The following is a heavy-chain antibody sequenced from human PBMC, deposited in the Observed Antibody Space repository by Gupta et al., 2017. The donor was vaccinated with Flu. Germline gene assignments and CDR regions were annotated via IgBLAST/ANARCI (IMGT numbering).Heavy chain of an antibody. D-gene: IGHD6-13*01. V-gene: IGHV4-39*01. J-gene: IGHJ4*02. CDR3: ARHVGLAAGIDPDYFDY. CDR1: GGSISSSSYY. CDR2: IYYSGRT. Sequence: QLHLQESGPGLVKPSETLSLTCTVSGGSISSSSYYWGWIRQPPGKGLEWIGSIYYSGRTYYNPSLKSRVTISVDTSKNQFSLKLSSVTAADTAVYYCARHVGLAAGIDPDYFDYWGQGTLVTVSS.